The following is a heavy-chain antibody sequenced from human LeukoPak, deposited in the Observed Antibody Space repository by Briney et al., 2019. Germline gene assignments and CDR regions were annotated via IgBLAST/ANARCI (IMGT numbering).Heavy chain of an antibody. CDR1: GGSISSSNW. D-gene: IGHD5-12*01. CDR2: VHLSGSI. Sequence: SETLSLTCAVSGGSISSSNWWSWVRQPPGKGLEWIGEVHLSGSINYNASLKSRVTISLDKSKNHFSLNLSSVTAADTAVYYCARGGSGYALNWFDPWGQGTLVTVSS. V-gene: IGHV4-4*02. CDR3: ARGGSGYALNWFDP. J-gene: IGHJ5*02.